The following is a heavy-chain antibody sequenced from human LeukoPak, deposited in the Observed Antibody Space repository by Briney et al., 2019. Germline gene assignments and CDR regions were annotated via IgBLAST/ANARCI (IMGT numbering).Heavy chain of an antibody. Sequence: SVKVSCKASGGTFSSYAISWVRQAPGQGLEWMGGIIPIFGTANYAQKFQGRVTITADESTSTAYMELSSLRSEDTAVYYCARGWGPGYSYGYYYYYGMDVWGQGTTVTVSS. CDR3: ARGWGPGYSYGYYYYYGMDV. CDR2: IIPIFGTA. CDR1: GGTFSSYA. V-gene: IGHV1-69*13. J-gene: IGHJ6*02. D-gene: IGHD5-18*01.